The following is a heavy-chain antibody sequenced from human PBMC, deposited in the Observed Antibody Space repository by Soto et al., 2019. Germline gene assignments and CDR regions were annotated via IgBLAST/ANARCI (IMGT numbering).Heavy chain of an antibody. J-gene: IGHJ5*02. CDR3: ATNLFSSTSRGSDFDP. D-gene: IGHD6-19*01. V-gene: IGHV1-2*02. CDR2: INPNSGVT. CDR1: GYYFTGYY. Sequence: QVRLVQSGAEMKKPGASVKVSCKASGYYFTGYYMHWVRQAPGQGLGWMGWINPNSGVTNYAQRFQGRVSMTRDTSISTAYLEVKRLTSDDTAVYYCATNLFSSTSRGSDFDPWGQGTLVIVS.